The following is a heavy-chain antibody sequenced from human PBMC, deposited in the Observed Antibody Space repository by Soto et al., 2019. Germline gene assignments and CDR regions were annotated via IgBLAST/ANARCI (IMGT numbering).Heavy chain of an antibody. V-gene: IGHV3-30-3*01. CDR3: ARGRTGTYVYGMDV. Sequence: QVPLVESGGGVVQPGRSLRLSSAASGFTFSSYAMHWVRQAPGKGLEWVAVISYDGSNKYYADSVKGRFTISRDNSKNTLYLQMNSLRAEDTAVYYCARGRTGTYVYGMDVWGQGTTVTVSS. D-gene: IGHD1-1*01. J-gene: IGHJ6*02. CDR2: ISYDGSNK. CDR1: GFTFSSYA.